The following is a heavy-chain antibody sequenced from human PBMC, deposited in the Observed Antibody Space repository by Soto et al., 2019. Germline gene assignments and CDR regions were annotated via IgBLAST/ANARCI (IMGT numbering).Heavy chain of an antibody. CDR2: IIPILGIA. V-gene: IGHV1-69*02. Sequence: QVQLVQSGAEVKKPGSSVKVSCKASGGTFSSYTISWVRQAPGQGLEWMGRIIPILGIANYAQKFQGRVTITAYKSTSTAYMERSRLISEDTAVYYCAMEYCSSTSCYRDYWGQGTLVTGSS. D-gene: IGHD2-2*02. J-gene: IGHJ4*02. CDR1: GGTFSSYT. CDR3: AMEYCSSTSCYRDY.